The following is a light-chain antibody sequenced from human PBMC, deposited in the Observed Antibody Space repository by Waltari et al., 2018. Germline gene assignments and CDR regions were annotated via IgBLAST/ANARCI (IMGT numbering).Light chain of an antibody. J-gene: IGKJ4*01. CDR3: QQSYSPLT. CDR2: AAS. CDR1: QSISTY. V-gene: IGKV1-39*01. Sequence: DIQLTQSPSSLSASVGERVTITCRASQSISTYLNWYLQKPGKAPNLLIYAASSLQSGVPSRFSGSGSGTDFTLTISSLPPEDFATYYCQQSYSPLTFGGGTKVEIK.